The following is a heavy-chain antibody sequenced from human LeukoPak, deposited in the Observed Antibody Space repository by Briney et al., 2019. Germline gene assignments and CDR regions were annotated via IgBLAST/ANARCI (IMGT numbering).Heavy chain of an antibody. CDR1: KFTFNSYD. J-gene: IGHJ4*02. Sequence: GRSLRLSCAASKFTFNSYDIHWVRQAPGKGLEWVAVISDDGGNKNYADSVEGRITISRDISKNTVYLQMNSLRAEDTAVYYCAKGPVSGSRFPFDYWGQGTLVTVSS. V-gene: IGHV3-30*18. D-gene: IGHD1-26*01. CDR3: AKGPVSGSRFPFDY. CDR2: ISDDGGNK.